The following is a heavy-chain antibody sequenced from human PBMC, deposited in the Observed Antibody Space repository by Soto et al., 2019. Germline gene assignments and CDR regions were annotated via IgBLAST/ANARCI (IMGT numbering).Heavy chain of an antibody. J-gene: IGHJ5*02. CDR1: GFTFSSYS. V-gene: IGHV3-48*02. Sequence: GGALRLSCAASGFTFSSYSMNWVRQAPGKGLEWVSYISSSSSTIYYADSVKGRFTISRDNAKNSLYLQMNSLRDEDTAVYYCARSIYSSSFRWFDPWGQGTLVTVYS. CDR3: ARSIYSSSFRWFDP. CDR2: ISSSSSTI. D-gene: IGHD6-6*01.